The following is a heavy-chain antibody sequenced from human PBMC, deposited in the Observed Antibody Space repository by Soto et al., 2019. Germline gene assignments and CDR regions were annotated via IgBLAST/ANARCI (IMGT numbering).Heavy chain of an antibody. V-gene: IGHV3-30*18. J-gene: IGHJ4*02. CDR3: AKALPAPYGSGRYNFDC. CDR1: GFTFSSYG. CDR2: ISYDGSNK. D-gene: IGHD3-10*01. Sequence: QVQLVESGGGVVQPGRSLRLSCAASGFTFSSYGMHWVRQAPCKGLEWVAVISYDGSNKYYADSVKGRFTISRDNSKNTMYLQMNRLRAEDTAVYYCAKALPAPYGSGRYNFDCWGQGTLVTVSS.